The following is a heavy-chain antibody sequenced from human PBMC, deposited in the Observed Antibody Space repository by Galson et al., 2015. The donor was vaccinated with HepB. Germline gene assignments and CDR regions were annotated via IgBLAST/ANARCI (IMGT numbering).Heavy chain of an antibody. Sequence: SVKVSCKASGYKFTSYYMHWVRQAPGQGLEWMGIINPSGGSTDYAQKFRGRLTMTRDTSTSTVFMELSSLRSKDTAVYHCARGVLLWDGPDYWGQGTLVTVSS. CDR1: GYKFTSYY. CDR3: ARGVLLWDGPDY. D-gene: IGHD3-10*01. V-gene: IGHV1-46*01. J-gene: IGHJ4*02. CDR2: INPSGGST.